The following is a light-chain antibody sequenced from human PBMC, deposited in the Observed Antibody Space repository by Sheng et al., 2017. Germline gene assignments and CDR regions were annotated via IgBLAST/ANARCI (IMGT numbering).Light chain of an antibody. CDR3: QQANSFPWT. V-gene: IGKV1-12*01. CDR2: AAS. J-gene: IGKJ1*01. CDR1: QGINSW. Sequence: DIQMTQSPSSVSASVGDRVTITCRASQGINSWLAWYQQKPGKAPKPLIYAASSLQSGVPSRFSGSGFGTDFTLTINNLQPEDFATYYCQQANSFPWTSGQGTKVEIK.